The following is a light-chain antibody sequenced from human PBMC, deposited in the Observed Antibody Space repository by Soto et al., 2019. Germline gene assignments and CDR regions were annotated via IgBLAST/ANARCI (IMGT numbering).Light chain of an antibody. CDR2: GAS. CDR1: QSVSRN. J-gene: IGKJ1*01. CDR3: QQYNNWPRT. Sequence: EIVMTQSPATLSVSPGERATLSCRASQSVSRNLAWYQQKPGQAPRLLIYGASTRATGVPARFSGSGSGTGFTLTISSLQSEDFAVYFCQQYNNWPRTFGQGTKVEVK. V-gene: IGKV3-15*01.